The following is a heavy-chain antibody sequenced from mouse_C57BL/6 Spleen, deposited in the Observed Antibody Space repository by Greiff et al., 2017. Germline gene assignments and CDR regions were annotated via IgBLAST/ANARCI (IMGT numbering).Heavy chain of an antibody. Sequence: VQLKESGGDLVKPGGSLKLSCAASGFTFSSYGMSWVRQTPDKRLEWVATISSGGSYTYYPDSVKGRFTISRDNAKNTLYLQMSSLKSEDTAMYYWARQGGLYGYDGFDYWGQGTTLTVSS. V-gene: IGHV5-6*01. D-gene: IGHD2-2*01. CDR1: GFTFSSYG. CDR3: ARQGGLYGYDGFDY. J-gene: IGHJ2*01. CDR2: ISSGGSYT.